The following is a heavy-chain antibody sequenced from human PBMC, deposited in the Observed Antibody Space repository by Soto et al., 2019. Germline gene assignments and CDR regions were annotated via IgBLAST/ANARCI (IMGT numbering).Heavy chain of an antibody. CDR1: GYTFTGYY. J-gene: IGHJ6*02. Sequence: GASVKVSCKASGYTFTGYYMHWVRQAPGQGLEWMGWINPNSGGTNYAQKFQGRVTMTRDTSISTAYMELSRLRSDDTAVYYCARDGARYSSSSPHYYYGMDVWGQRTTVTVSS. CDR3: ARDGARYSSSSPHYYYGMDV. D-gene: IGHD6-6*01. CDR2: INPNSGGT. V-gene: IGHV1-2*02.